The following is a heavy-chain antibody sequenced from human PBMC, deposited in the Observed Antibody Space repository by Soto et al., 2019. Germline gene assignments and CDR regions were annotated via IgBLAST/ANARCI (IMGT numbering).Heavy chain of an antibody. Sequence: SETLSLTCTVLGGSISSYYWSWIRQPPGEGLEWIGYIYYSGSTNYNPSLKSRVTISVDTSKNQFSLKLSSVTAADTVVYYCARGGRAISPHYDILTGYYIWFDPWGQGTLVTVSS. J-gene: IGHJ5*02. CDR1: GGSISSYY. CDR2: IYYSGST. V-gene: IGHV4-59*12. CDR3: ARGGRAISPHYDILTGYYIWFDP. D-gene: IGHD3-9*01.